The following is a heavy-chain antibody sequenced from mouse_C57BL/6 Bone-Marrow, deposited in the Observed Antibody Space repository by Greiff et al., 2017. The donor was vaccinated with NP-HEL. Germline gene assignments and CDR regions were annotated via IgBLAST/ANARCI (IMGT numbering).Heavy chain of an antibody. V-gene: IGHV5-4*03. Sequence: EVMLVESGGGLVKPGGSLKLSCAASGFTFSSYAMSWVRQTPEKRLEWVATISDGGSYTYYPDNVKGRFTISRDNDKNNLYLQMSHLKSEDTAMYYCARGPTYYYGSSSDYWGQGTTLTVSS. CDR1: GFTFSSYA. J-gene: IGHJ2*01. CDR2: ISDGGSYT. D-gene: IGHD1-1*01. CDR3: ARGPTYYYGSSSDY.